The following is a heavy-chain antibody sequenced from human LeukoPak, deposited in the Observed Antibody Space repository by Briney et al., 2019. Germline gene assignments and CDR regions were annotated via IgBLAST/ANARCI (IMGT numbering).Heavy chain of an antibody. Sequence: PSETLSLTCTVSGASISSYYWSWIRQPPGKGLEWIGYIYYSGSANYNPSLKSRVTISVDTSKSHFSLKLSSVTAADTAVYYCARHWDDSSGDAYAFDIWGQGTMVTVSS. CDR3: ARHWDDSSGDAYAFDI. D-gene: IGHD6-19*01. CDR1: GASISSYY. V-gene: IGHV4-59*08. CDR2: IYYSGSA. J-gene: IGHJ3*02.